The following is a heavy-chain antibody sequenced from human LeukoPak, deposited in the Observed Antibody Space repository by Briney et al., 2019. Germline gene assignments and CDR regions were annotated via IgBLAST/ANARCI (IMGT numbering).Heavy chain of an antibody. J-gene: IGHJ5*02. CDR2: ISSSGSTI. V-gene: IGHV3-11*01. D-gene: IGHD3-22*01. CDR3: AKVYYDSSGYQNWFDP. Sequence: PGGSLRLSCAASGFTFSDYYMSWIRQAPGKGLEWVSYISSSGSTIYYADSVKGRFTISRDNAKNSLYLQMNSLRAEDTAVYYCAKVYYDSSGYQNWFDPWGQGTLVTVSS. CDR1: GFTFSDYY.